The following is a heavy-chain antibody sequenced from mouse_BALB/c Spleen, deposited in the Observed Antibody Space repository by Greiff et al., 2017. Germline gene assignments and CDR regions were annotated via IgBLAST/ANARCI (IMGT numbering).Heavy chain of an antibody. CDR3: ARTGSSHYYAMDY. CDR2: IWGGGST. J-gene: IGHJ4*01. Sequence: VQLQQSGPGLVQPSQSLSITCTVSGFSLTSYGVHWVRQSPGKGLEWLGVIWGGGSTDYNSALKSRLSISKDNSKSQVFLKMNSLQTDDTAMYYCARTGSSHYYAMDYWGQGTSVTVSS. CDR1: GFSLTSYG. V-gene: IGHV2-4-1*01. D-gene: IGHD1-1*01.